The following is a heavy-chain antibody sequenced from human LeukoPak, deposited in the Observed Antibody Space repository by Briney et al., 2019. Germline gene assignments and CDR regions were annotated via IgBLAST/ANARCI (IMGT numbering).Heavy chain of an antibody. CDR1: GFTFGSFG. D-gene: IGHD6-13*01. CDR3: ARLGIITAAGSNDY. V-gene: IGHV3-48*04. J-gene: IGHJ4*02. Sequence: GGSLRLSCAASGFTFGSFGMNWIRQAPGKGLEWVSYISYSGDTIYYADSVKGRFTVSRDNAKNSLYLQMNSLRAEDTAVYYCARLGIITAAGSNDYWGQGTLVTVSS. CDR2: ISYSGDTI.